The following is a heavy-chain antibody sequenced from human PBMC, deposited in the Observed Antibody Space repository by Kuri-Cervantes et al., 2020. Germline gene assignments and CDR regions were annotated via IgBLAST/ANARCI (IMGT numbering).Heavy chain of an antibody. J-gene: IGHJ4*02. Sequence: GESLKISCAASGFTFSSYAMSWARQAPGKGLEWVSAISGSGGSTYYADSVKGRFTISRDNSKNTLYLQMNSLGAEDTAVYYCATGEWLSAVGAFDYWGQGTLVTVSS. V-gene: IGHV3-23*01. CDR1: GFTFSSYA. D-gene: IGHD3-3*01. CDR3: ATGEWLSAVGAFDY. CDR2: ISGSGGST.